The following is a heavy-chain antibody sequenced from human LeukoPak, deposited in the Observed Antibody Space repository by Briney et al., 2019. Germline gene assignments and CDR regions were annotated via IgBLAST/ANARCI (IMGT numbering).Heavy chain of an antibody. CDR1: GFTFSSYS. CDR2: ISSSSSYI. J-gene: IGHJ6*03. CDR3: ARDLYYYDSSAHGGDYYYMDV. D-gene: IGHD3-22*01. V-gene: IGHV3-21*04. Sequence: GGSLRLSCAASGFTFSSYSMNWVRQAPGKGLEWVSSISSSSSYIYYADSVKGRFTISRDNAKNSLYQQMNSRRAEDTAVYYCARDLYYYDSSAHGGDYYYMDVWGKGTTVTVSS.